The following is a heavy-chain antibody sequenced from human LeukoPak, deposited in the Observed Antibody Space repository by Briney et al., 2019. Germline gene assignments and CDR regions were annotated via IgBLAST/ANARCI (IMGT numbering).Heavy chain of an antibody. V-gene: IGHV3-73*01. CDR3: TTILFY. Sequence: PGGSLRLSCAASTFTFSGSAIHWVRQASGKGLEWVGRIRSKANSYATAYDASVKGRFTISRDDSKNAAYLQMNSLKTEDTAVYYCTTILFYWGQGTLVTVSS. CDR2: IRSKANSYAT. CDR1: TFTFSGSA. D-gene: IGHD2/OR15-2a*01. J-gene: IGHJ4*02.